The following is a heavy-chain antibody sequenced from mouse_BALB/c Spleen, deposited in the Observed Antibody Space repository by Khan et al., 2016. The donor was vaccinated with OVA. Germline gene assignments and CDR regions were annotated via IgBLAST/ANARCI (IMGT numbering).Heavy chain of an antibody. V-gene: IGHV9-3-1*01. CDR3: ARPPYFSYVLVY. Sequence: QIQLVQSGPELKKPGETVKISCKASGYTFTNFGMNWVKQAPGKGLKWMGWINTYTGEPTYADDFKGRFAFSLETSANTAYLQISNHIKEDTVTDFCARPPYFSYVLVYWGKGTSVTVSS. CDR1: GYTFTNFG. CDR2: INTYTGEP. J-gene: IGHJ4*01. D-gene: IGHD2-10*01.